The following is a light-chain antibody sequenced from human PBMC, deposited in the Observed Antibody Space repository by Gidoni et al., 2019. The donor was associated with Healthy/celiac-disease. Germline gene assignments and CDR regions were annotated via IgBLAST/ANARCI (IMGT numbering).Light chain of an antibody. J-gene: IGLJ2*01. V-gene: IGLV2-11*01. CDR2: DVS. Sequence: QSALTPPRSVSGSPGQSVTISCTGTSSDVGGYNYVSWYQQHPGKAPKRMIYDVSKRPSGVPDRFSGSKSGNTASLTISGLQAEDEADYYCCSYAGSYTYVVFGGGTKLTVL. CDR1: SSDVGGYNY. CDR3: CSYAGSYTYVV.